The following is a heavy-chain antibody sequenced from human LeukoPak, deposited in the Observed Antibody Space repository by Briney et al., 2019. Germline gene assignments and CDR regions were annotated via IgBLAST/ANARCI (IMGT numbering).Heavy chain of an antibody. Sequence: GGSLRLSCSASGFTFSIYPMHWVRQAPGKGLECVSTIFTNGDTTSYAASVKGRFTTSRDDSNNTLYLQMSSLRPEDTAVYYCVKSPSDGLDVWGQGATVTVSS. V-gene: IGHV3-64D*09. CDR2: IFTNGDTT. CDR3: VKSPSDGLDV. J-gene: IGHJ6*02. CDR1: GFTFSIYP.